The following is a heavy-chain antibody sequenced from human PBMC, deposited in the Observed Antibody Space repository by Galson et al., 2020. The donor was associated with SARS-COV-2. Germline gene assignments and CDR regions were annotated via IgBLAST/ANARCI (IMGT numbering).Heavy chain of an antibody. V-gene: IGHV1-24*01. CDR2: FDPEDGET. Sequence: ASVKVSCKVSGYTLTELSMHWVRQAPGKGLEWMGGFDPEDGETIYAQKFQGRVTMTDDTSTDTDDMELSSLRSEDTAVYYCATGYSSSWYIYWDEGPLVAVSS. CDR1: GYTLTELS. J-gene: IGHJ4*02. CDR3: ATGYSSSWYIY. D-gene: IGHD6-13*01.